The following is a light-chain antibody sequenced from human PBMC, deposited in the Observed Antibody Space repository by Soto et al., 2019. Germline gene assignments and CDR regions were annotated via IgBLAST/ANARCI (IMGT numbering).Light chain of an antibody. CDR3: QPYSNHPWT. V-gene: IGKV1-5*03. Sequence: DIQVTQSPSTLSVSVGDRVTVTCRASQSISSWLAWYQQKPGRAPKVLIYKASSLQSGVPSRFSGSGSGTEFTLTISSRQPADFVTYYSQPYSNHPWTFGQGTNVEIK. CDR2: KAS. J-gene: IGKJ1*01. CDR1: QSISSW.